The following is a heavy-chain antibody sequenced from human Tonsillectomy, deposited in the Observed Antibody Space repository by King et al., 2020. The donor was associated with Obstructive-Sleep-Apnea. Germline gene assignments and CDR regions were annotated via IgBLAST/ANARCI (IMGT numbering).Heavy chain of an antibody. J-gene: IGHJ4*03. CDR2: TYWDDDK. CDR1: GFSLSTSGVG. V-gene: IGHV2-5*02. D-gene: IGHD6-6*01. CDR3: ARRVSSGYFDY. Sequence: TLKESGPTLMKPTQTLTLTCTFSGFSLSTSGVGVGWIRQPPGKALEWLALTYWDDDKRYRPSLKSRLTITKDTSKNQVVLTMTNMDPVDTATYYCARRVSSGYFDYWGQGTLVTVSS.